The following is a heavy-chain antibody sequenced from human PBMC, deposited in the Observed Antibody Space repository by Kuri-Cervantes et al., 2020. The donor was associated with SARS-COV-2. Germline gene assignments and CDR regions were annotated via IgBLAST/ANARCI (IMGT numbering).Heavy chain of an antibody. CDR1: GYTFTSYY. Sequence: ASVKVSCKASGYTFTSYYMHWVRQAPGQGLEWMGIINPSGGSTSYAQKFQGRVTMTRDTSTSTVYMELSSLRSEGTAAYYCARDPTVTTSTDYYYGMDVWGQGTTVTVSS. V-gene: IGHV1-46*01. D-gene: IGHD4-17*01. J-gene: IGHJ6*02. CDR3: ARDPTVTTSTDYYYGMDV. CDR2: INPSGGST.